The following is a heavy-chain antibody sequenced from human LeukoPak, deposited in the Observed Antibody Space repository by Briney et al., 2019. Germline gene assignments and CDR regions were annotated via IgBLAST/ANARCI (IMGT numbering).Heavy chain of an antibody. J-gene: IGHJ4*02. CDR1: GGSISSGSYY. D-gene: IGHD1-26*01. CDR3: ARGVVGAIDY. CDR2: IYYSGST. Sequence: PSQTLSLTCTVSGGSISSGSYYWSWIRQPPGKGLEWIGYIYYSGSTNYNPSLKSRVTISVDTSKNQFSLKLSSVTAADTAVYYCARGVVGAIDYWGQGTLVTVSS. V-gene: IGHV4-61*01.